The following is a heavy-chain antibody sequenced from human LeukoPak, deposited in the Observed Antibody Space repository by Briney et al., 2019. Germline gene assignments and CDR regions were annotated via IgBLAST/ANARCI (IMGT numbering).Heavy chain of an antibody. Sequence: SETLSLTCTVSGGSISSYYWSWIRQPPGKGLERIGYIYYSGSTNYNPSLKSRVTISVDTSKNQFSLKLSSVTAADTAVYYCARAVEQLVRGYYYYYYYMDVWGKGTTVTVSS. CDR3: ARAVEQLVRGYYYYYYYMDV. CDR2: IYYSGST. CDR1: GGSISSYY. D-gene: IGHD6-13*01. V-gene: IGHV4-59*01. J-gene: IGHJ6*03.